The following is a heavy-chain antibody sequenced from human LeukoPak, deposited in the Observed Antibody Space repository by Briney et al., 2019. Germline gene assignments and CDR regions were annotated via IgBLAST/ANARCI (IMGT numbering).Heavy chain of an antibody. CDR3: VRISSGTYTPIDH. Sequence: GESLKISCKGSGYSFTNYWIGWVRQMPGKGLEWMGIINPVDSKTRYSPSLQGQVTISADKSISTSYLQSSSLKASDSGMYYCVRISSGTYTPIDHWGQGTLVTVSS. J-gene: IGHJ4*02. CDR2: INPVDSKT. D-gene: IGHD3-10*01. CDR1: GYSFTNYW. V-gene: IGHV5-51*01.